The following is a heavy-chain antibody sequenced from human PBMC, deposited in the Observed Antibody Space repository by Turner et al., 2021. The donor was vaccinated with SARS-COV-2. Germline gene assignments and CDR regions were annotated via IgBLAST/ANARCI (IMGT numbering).Heavy chain of an antibody. Sequence: VQLVESGGGVVQSGRSLSLSCAASGFTFSSYGMHWVRQAPGKGLEWVAVISYDGSNKYYADSVKGRFTISRDNSKNTLYLQMNSLRAEDTAVYYCATRIVVVVTATNAFDYWGQGTLVTVSS. CDR1: GFTFSSYG. J-gene: IGHJ4*02. CDR2: ISYDGSNK. D-gene: IGHD2-15*01. CDR3: ATRIVVVVTATNAFDY. V-gene: IGHV3-30*03.